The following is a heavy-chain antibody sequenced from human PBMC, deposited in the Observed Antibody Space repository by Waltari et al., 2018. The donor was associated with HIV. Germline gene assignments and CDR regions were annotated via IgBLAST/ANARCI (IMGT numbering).Heavy chain of an antibody. CDR3: AKDLVTRGFFYFYGMHV. J-gene: IGHJ6*02. CDR2: ISHNGLNK. Sequence: QVQLEESGGRVVQPGRSLRLTCVASGFNFSTSGMHWVRQAQGKGLEWVAVISHNGLNKYYVDSVKGRFTISRDNSNSTLFLQMSSLRPDDTAVYYCAKDLVTRGFFYFYGMHVWGQGTTVTVSS. V-gene: IGHV3-30*18. CDR1: GFNFSTSG. D-gene: IGHD2-15*01.